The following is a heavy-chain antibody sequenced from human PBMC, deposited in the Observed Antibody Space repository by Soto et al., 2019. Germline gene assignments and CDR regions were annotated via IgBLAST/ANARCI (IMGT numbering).Heavy chain of an antibody. Sequence: SETLSLTCTVSGGSISSYYWSWIRQPPGKGLEWIGYIYYSGSTNYNPSLKSRVTISVDTSKNQFSLKLSSVTAADTAVYYCARGGGPTVITYYYGMDVWGQGTTVTVSS. CDR3: ARGGGPTVITYYYGMDV. CDR2: IYYSGST. J-gene: IGHJ6*02. V-gene: IGHV4-59*01. CDR1: GGSISSYY. D-gene: IGHD4-4*01.